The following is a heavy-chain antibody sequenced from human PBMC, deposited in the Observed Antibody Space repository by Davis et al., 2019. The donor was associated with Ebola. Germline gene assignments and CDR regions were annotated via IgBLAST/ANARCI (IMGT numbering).Heavy chain of an antibody. D-gene: IGHD2-21*02. CDR3: ARGSRLVVTALFDY. Sequence: SETLSLTCAVYGGSFSGYYWSWIRQPPGKGLEWSGEINHSGSTNYNPSLKSRVTISVDTSKNQFSLKLSSVTAADTAVYYCARGSRLVVTALFDYWGQGTLVTVSS. V-gene: IGHV4-34*01. CDR1: GGSFSGYY. CDR2: INHSGST. J-gene: IGHJ4*02.